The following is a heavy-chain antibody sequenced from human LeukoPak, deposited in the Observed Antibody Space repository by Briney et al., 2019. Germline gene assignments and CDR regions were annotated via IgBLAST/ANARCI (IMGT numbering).Heavy chain of an antibody. D-gene: IGHD2-15*01. CDR3: ARYGYCSGGSCYHLGY. Sequence: GESLKISCKGSGYFFTTYWIGWVRQMPGKGLEWMGIIYPGDSDTRYSPSFQGQVTISADKSISTAYLQWSSLKASDTAMCYCARYGYCSGGSCYHLGYGGQGTLVTVSS. J-gene: IGHJ4*02. CDR1: GYFFTTYW. V-gene: IGHV5-51*01. CDR2: IYPGDSDT.